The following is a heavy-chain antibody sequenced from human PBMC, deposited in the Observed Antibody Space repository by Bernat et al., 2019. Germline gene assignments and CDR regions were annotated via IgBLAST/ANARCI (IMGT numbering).Heavy chain of an antibody. V-gene: IGHV3-48*03. J-gene: IGHJ4*02. D-gene: IGHD3-16*01. CDR1: GFNFNVFE. CDR3: VPGGHLFLDF. Sequence: EVQVVESGGGLVQPGGSLRLSCVASGFNFNVFELNWDRQAPGQGLEWVAYITGDSTKIVYADSVRGRFSVSRDNAKNSLYLQMNSLRAEDTATYYCVPGGHLFLDFWGQGALVTASS. CDR2: ITGDSTKI.